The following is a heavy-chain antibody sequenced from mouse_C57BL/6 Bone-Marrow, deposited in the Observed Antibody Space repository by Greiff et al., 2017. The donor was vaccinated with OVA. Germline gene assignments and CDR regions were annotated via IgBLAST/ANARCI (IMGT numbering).Heavy chain of an antibody. J-gene: IGHJ2*01. CDR1: GYTFTSYG. CDR3: ARIRDYYYGTGYYFDY. D-gene: IGHD1-1*01. Sequence: VQLQQSGAELARPGASVKLSCKASGYTFTSYGISWVKQRTGQGLEWIGEIYPRSGNTYYNEKFKGKATLTADKSSSTAYMELRSLTSEDSAVYFCARIRDYYYGTGYYFDYWGQGTTLTVSS. V-gene: IGHV1-81*01. CDR2: IYPRSGNT.